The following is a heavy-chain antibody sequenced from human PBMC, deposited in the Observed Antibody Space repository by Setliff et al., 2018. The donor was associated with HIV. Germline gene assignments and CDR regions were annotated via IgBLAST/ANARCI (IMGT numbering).Heavy chain of an antibody. J-gene: IGHJ4*02. Sequence: SETLSLTCDVYGGSFSGYYWNWIRQPPGKGLEWIGEINHIGSTNYNPSLKSRVTISVDTSKNQFSLKLSSVTAADTAVYYCARGHRLLFFESSGYYGYWGQGTLVTVSS. D-gene: IGHD3-22*01. CDR2: INHIGST. V-gene: IGHV4-34*01. CDR1: GGSFSGYY. CDR3: ARGHRLLFFESSGYYGY.